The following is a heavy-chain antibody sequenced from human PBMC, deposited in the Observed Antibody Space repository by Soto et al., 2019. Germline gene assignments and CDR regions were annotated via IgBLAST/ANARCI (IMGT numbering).Heavy chain of an antibody. CDR1: GGTFSSYA. D-gene: IGHD2-21*02. V-gene: IGHV1-69*13. J-gene: IGHJ3*02. CDR3: ARDGILAYCGGDCYAFDI. CDR2: IIPIFGTA. Sequence: GASVKVSCKASGGTFSSYAISWVRQVPGQGLEWMGGIIPIFGTANYAQKFQGRVTITADESTSTAYMELSSLRSEDTAVYYCARDGILAYCGGDCYAFDIWGQGTMVTVSS.